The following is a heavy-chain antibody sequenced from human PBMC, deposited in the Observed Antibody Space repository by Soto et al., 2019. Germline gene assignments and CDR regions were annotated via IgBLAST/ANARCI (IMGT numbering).Heavy chain of an antibody. J-gene: IGHJ6*02. D-gene: IGHD3-22*01. V-gene: IGHV3-11*01. CDR1: GFTFSDHY. CDR3: SRDPRLMDL. Sequence: QVHLVESGGGLVKPGGSLRVSCAAPGFTFSDHYMSWIRQAPGKGLELVAYISGSGNSINYVVSVKGRFTISRDNAKNSLYLQMNSLRADDTAVYHCSRDPRLMDLWGQGTTVTVSS. CDR2: ISGSGNSI.